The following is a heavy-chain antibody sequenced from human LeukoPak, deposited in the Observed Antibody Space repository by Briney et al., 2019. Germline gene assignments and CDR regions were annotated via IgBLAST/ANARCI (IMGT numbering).Heavy chain of an antibody. CDR3: ARGPGAGTFDY. D-gene: IGHD6-19*01. V-gene: IGHV3-21*01. CDR1: GFTFSSYS. J-gene: IGHJ4*02. CDR2: ISSSSSYI. Sequence: GGSLRLSCAASGFTFSSYSMNWVRQAPGKGLEWVSSISSSSSYIYYADSVKGRFTISRDNAKNSLYLQMNSLRAEDTAVYYCARGPGAGTFDYWGQGTLVTVSS.